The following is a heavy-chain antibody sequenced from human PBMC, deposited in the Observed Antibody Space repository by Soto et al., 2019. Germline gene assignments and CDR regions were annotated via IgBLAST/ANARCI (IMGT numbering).Heavy chain of an antibody. CDR2: ISARGGSL. CDR1: GFSFSSYA. CDR3: AKASIEYSASVDN. V-gene: IGHV3-23*01. Sequence: EVQLLESGGGLVQPGGSLRLSCAASGFSFSSYAMVWVRQAPGKGLEWVSVISARGGSLYFADSVKGRFTISIDNSKNVLSLEMNSLRAEDTATYFCAKASIEYSASVDNWGQGTLVVVSS. D-gene: IGHD5-12*01. J-gene: IGHJ4*02.